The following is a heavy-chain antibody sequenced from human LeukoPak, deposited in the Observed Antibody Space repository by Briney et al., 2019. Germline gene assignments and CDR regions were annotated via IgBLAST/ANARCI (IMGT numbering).Heavy chain of an antibody. D-gene: IGHD3-10*01. CDR3: ARDLILSYGSGSLGDWFDP. Sequence: GGSLRLSCAASGFTFSSYSMNWVRQAPGKGLEWVSSISSSSSYIYYADSVKGRFTISRDNAKNSLYLQMNSLRAEDTAVYYCARDLILSYGSGSLGDWFDPWGQGTLVTVSS. V-gene: IGHV3-21*01. CDR2: ISSSSSYI. CDR1: GFTFSSYS. J-gene: IGHJ5*02.